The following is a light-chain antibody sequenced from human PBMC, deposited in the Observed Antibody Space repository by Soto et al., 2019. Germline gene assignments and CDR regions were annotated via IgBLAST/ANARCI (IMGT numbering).Light chain of an antibody. Sequence: IVMTQSPATLSVSPWERATLSCRASQSVSSNLAWYQQKPGQAPRLLIYGASTRATGIPARFSGSRSGTLFTLTINGLLPEDVATYYCQKYDRAPFTFGPGTKVDIK. J-gene: IGKJ3*01. V-gene: IGKV3-15*01. CDR1: QSVSSN. CDR2: GAS. CDR3: QKYDRAPFT.